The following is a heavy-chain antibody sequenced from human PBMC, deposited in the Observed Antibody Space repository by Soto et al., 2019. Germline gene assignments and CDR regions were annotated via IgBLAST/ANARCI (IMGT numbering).Heavy chain of an antibody. J-gene: IGHJ5*02. CDR2: IYYSGST. V-gene: IGHV4-31*03. Sequence: PSETLSLTCTVSGGSISSGGYYWSWIRQHPGKGLEWIGYIYYSGSTYYNPSLKSRVTISVDTSKNQFSLKLSSVTAADTAVYYCAREGDSSGFNWLDPWGQGPLVTVSS. D-gene: IGHD3-22*01. CDR1: GGSISSGGYY. CDR3: AREGDSSGFNWLDP.